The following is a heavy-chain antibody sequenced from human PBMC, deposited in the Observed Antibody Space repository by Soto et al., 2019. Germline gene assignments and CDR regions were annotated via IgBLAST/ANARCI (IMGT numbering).Heavy chain of an antibody. V-gene: IGHV1-69*08. CDR2: IIPLLDIA. CDR3: ARDSPIGSTFSGYDAIDY. J-gene: IGHJ4*02. CDR1: GGTFSNDI. Sequence: QVQLVQSGAEVKKPGSSVKVSCKTSGGTFSNDIITWVRQAPGQGLEWMGRIIPLLDIANYAQKFQGRVTITADKSTGTAYMELNSLRPEDTAVYYCARDSPIGSTFSGYDAIDYWGPGTLVTVSS. D-gene: IGHD5-12*01.